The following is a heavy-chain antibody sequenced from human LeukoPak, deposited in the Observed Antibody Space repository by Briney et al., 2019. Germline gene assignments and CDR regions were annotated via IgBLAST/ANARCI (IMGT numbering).Heavy chain of an antibody. CDR2: INPNSGGT. J-gene: IGHJ4*02. V-gene: IGHV1-2*02. CDR3: ARSPYTYGSLFYLDY. D-gene: IGHD5-18*01. Sequence: WASVKVSCKASGYTFTGYYMHWVRQAPGQGLEWMGWINPNSGGTNYAQKFQGRVTMTRDTSISTAYMELSRLRSDDTAVYYCARSPYTYGSLFYLDYWGQGTLVTVSS. CDR1: GYTFTGYY.